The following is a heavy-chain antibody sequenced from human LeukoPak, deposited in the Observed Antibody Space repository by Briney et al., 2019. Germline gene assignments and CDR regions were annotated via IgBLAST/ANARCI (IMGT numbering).Heavy chain of an antibody. V-gene: IGHV4-39*01. CDR1: GGSISNSSYY. CDR2: IYYSGST. CDR3: ARQYYDILTGYPYYFDY. D-gene: IGHD3-9*01. Sequence: PSETLSLTCTVFGGSISNSSYYWGWIRQPPGKGLEWIGAIYYSGSTYFDPSLKSRVTMSVDTSKNQFSLKLSSVTAADTAVYYCARQYYDILTGYPYYFDYWGQGTLVTVSS. J-gene: IGHJ4*02.